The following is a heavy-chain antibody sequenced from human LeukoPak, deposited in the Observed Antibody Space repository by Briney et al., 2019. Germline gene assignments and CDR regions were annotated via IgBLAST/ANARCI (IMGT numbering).Heavy chain of an antibody. D-gene: IGHD6-13*01. V-gene: IGHV3-48*03. Sequence: GGSLRLSCAASGFTFSSYEMNWVRQAPGKGLEWVSYISSSGSTIYYADSVKGRFSISRDNAKNSLYLQMNSLRAEDTAVYYCARDRTRIAAAALWWFDPWGQGTLVTVSS. CDR2: ISSSGSTI. CDR3: ARDRTRIAAAALWWFDP. CDR1: GFTFSSYE. J-gene: IGHJ5*02.